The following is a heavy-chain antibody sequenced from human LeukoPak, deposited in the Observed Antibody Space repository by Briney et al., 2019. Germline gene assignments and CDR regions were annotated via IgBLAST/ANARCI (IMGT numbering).Heavy chain of an antibody. J-gene: IGHJ4*02. CDR1: GYTFTDYY. Sequence: GASVKVSCKASGYTFTDYYMHWVQQAPGKGLEWMGRVDPEDGETIYAEKFQGRVTITADTSTDTAYMELSSLRSEDTAVYYCATGQRSYSSSSVPDYWGQGTLVTVSS. CDR2: VDPEDGET. D-gene: IGHD6-6*01. V-gene: IGHV1-69-2*01. CDR3: ATGQRSYSSSSVPDY.